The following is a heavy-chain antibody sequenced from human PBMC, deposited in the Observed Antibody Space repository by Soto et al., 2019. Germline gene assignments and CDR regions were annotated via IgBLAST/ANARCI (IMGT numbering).Heavy chain of an antibody. CDR2: IIPIFGTA. D-gene: IGHD3-10*01. J-gene: IGHJ6*02. Sequence: SVKVSCKASGGTFSSYAISWVRQAPGQGLEWMGGIIPIFGTANYAQKFQGRVTITADESTSTAYMELSSLRSEDTAVYYCASYYGSGKYYYYGMDVWGQGTTVTVSS. CDR1: GGTFSSYA. V-gene: IGHV1-69*13. CDR3: ASYYGSGKYYYYGMDV.